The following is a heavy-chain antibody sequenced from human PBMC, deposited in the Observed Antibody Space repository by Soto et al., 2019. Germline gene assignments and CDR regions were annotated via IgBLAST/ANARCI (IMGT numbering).Heavy chain of an antibody. CDR1: GFSLSGGGVG. V-gene: IGHV2-5*01. J-gene: IGHJ4*02. CDR2: IYWNDDK. Sequence: SGPTLVNPTQTLTLTCTFSGFSLSGGGVGVAWIRQPPGEALEWLTLIYWNDDKRYSPSLRSRLTISKDTSKNQVVLTMTNMDPADTATYYCAHRQGSKTGWYANWGQGTPVTAPQ. CDR3: AHRQGSKTGWYAN. D-gene: IGHD6-19*01.